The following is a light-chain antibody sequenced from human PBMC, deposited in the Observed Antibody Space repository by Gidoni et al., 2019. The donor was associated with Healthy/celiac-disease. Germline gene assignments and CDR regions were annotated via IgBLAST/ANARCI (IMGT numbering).Light chain of an antibody. Sequence: SYELTQPPSVSVSPGQTASITCSVDKLGDKYACLYQQKPGQSPVLVIYQDSKRPSGIPARFSGSNSGNTATLTISGTQAMDEADYYCQAWDSSTAVFGGGTKLTVL. J-gene: IGLJ2*01. CDR1: KLGDKY. CDR2: QDS. V-gene: IGLV3-1*01. CDR3: QAWDSSTAV.